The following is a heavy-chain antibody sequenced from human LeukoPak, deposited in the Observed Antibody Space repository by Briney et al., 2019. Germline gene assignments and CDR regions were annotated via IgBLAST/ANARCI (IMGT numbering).Heavy chain of an antibody. V-gene: IGHV1-2*06. J-gene: IGHJ4*02. CDR2: INADSGGP. Sequence: VASVKVSCKASGYTFSGYFIHWVRQAAGQRLEWMGRINADSGGPEYPPNFQGRVTMTRDTSTSTASMELSRLTSDDTAVYYCARDLSSTPNWEFDYWGQGTLVTVPS. CDR3: ARDLSSTPNWEFDY. CDR1: GYTFSGYF. D-gene: IGHD7-27*01.